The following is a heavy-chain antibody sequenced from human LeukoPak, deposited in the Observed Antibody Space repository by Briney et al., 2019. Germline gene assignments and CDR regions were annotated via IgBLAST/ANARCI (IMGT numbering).Heavy chain of an antibody. Sequence: GGSLRLSCAASGFSFSNYWMSWVRQAPGKGLEWVANIKQDGSETYYGDSARGRFTVSRDNAKNSLYLKMSRLRAEDTALYCCASTLTRDYWGQGTLVTVSS. D-gene: IGHD1/OR15-1a*01. J-gene: IGHJ4*02. CDR3: ASTLTRDY. V-gene: IGHV3-7*01. CDR2: IKQDGSET. CDR1: GFSFSNYW.